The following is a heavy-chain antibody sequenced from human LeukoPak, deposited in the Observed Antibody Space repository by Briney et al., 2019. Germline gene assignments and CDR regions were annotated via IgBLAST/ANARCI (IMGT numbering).Heavy chain of an antibody. J-gene: IGHJ4*02. Sequence: GGSLRLSCAASGFSFSSYAMSWVRQAPGKGLEWVSAITDSGGSTYHADSVKGRFIISRDNSKNTLFLQMNRLRVEDTAIYYCAKGSSSSRPYYFDFWGQGTLVTVSS. CDR1: GFSFSSYA. CDR3: AKGSSSSRPYYFDF. D-gene: IGHD6-6*01. CDR2: ITDSGGST. V-gene: IGHV3-23*01.